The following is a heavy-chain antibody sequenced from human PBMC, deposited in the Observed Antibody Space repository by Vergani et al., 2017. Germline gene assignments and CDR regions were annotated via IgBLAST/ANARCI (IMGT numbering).Heavy chain of an antibody. CDR2: IQFDGSNQ. CDR3: AKHFRGWGSDY. V-gene: IGHV3-30*02. Sequence: QVQLVESGGGVVQRGGSLRLSCATSGFTLSNYDMQWIRQGPGKGLEFVAFIQFDGSNQYYADSVKGRFTLSRDFSKNTLYLQMNSLRTDDTATDYCAKHFRGWGSDYWGQGTQVIVSS. D-gene: IGHD3-16*01. J-gene: IGHJ4*02. CDR1: GFTLSNYD.